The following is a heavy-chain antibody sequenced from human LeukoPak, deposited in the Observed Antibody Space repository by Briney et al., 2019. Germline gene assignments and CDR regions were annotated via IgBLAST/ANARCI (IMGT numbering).Heavy chain of an antibody. D-gene: IGHD4-17*01. CDR1: GGSFSEYY. J-gene: IGHJ4*02. CDR2: INHSGST. V-gene: IGHV4-34*01. Sequence: PSETLSLTCAVYGGSFSEYYWTWIRQPPGKGLEWIGEINHSGSTNYNPSLKGRVTISVDTPKNQFSLRLSSVTAADTAVYYCARFRGNGNYNVNYWGQGTLVTVSS. CDR3: ARFRGNGNYNVNY.